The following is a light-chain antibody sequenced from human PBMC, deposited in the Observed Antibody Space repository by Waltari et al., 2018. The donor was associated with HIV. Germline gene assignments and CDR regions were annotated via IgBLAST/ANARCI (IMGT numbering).Light chain of an antibody. J-gene: IGLJ1*01. CDR3: CSYAGSSAFV. Sequence: QSALTQPASVSGSPGQSITISCTGTSSDVGSYHLVSWYQHHPSQAPKLRIFEVTHRPSVFSNRLSGSKSGNTAYRTISGLQADDEADYYCCSYAGSSAFVFGTGTKVTVL. V-gene: IGLV2-23*02. CDR2: EVT. CDR1: SSDVGSYHL.